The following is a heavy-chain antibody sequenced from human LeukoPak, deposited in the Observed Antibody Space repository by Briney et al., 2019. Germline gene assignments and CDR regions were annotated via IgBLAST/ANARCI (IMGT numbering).Heavy chain of an antibody. J-gene: IGHJ4*02. D-gene: IGHD3-3*01. CDR3: ARDPGVVAFHYLDY. Sequence: PGGSLRLSRAASGLTFISHAMAWVRQAPGLGREWVPASGGSSGSTYYADSVKGRFTISRDNSKNTVYLQMNNLRADDTAVYYCARDPGVVAFHYLDYWGQGTLVTVSS. CDR1: GLTFISHA. CDR2: SGGSSGST. V-gene: IGHV3-23*01.